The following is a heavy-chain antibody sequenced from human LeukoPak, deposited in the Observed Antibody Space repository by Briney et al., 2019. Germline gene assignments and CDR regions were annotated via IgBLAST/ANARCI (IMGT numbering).Heavy chain of an antibody. CDR3: ARDLELWGEDLQLSGSYYGPGTVDAFDI. J-gene: IGHJ3*02. CDR1: PYTFTGYG. D-gene: IGHD1-26*01. CDR2: INPNSGGT. V-gene: IGHV1-2*02. Sequence: ASVKVSCKFSPYTFTGYGVGVTWVRQAPGQGLEWMGWINPNSGGTNYAQKFQGRVTMTRDTSISTAYMELSRLRSDDTAVYYCARDLELWGEDLQLSGSYYGPGTVDAFDIWGQGTMVTVSS.